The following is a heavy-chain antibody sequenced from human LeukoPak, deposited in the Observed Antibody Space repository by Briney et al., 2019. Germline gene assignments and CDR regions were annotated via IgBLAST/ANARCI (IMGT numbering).Heavy chain of an antibody. V-gene: IGHV4-59*01. CDR3: ARDHYDSSGPDAFDI. J-gene: IGHJ3*02. D-gene: IGHD3-22*01. CDR2: IYYSGST. Sequence: SETLSLTCTGSGGSISSYYWSWIRQPPGKGLEWIGYIYYSGSTNYNPSLKSRVTISVDTSKNQFSLKLSSVTAADTAVYYCARDHYDSSGPDAFDIWGQGTMVTVSS. CDR1: GGSISSYY.